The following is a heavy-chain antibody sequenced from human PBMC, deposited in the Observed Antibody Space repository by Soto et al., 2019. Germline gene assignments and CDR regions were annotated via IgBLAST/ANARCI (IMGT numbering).Heavy chain of an antibody. Sequence: SETLSLTCSVSGDSISPYYWSWIRQSPGKGLEWIGYIYYSGRTNYAPSLRRLVTISVDTSKNQLTLELSSVTAVDTAVYYCVRDYYYDSSGYPGADYYSMDVSGQGTMVTVS. CDR3: VRDYYYDSSGYPGADYYSMDV. CDR2: IYYSGRT. D-gene: IGHD3-22*01. CDR1: GDSISPYY. V-gene: IGHV4-59*01. J-gene: IGHJ6*02.